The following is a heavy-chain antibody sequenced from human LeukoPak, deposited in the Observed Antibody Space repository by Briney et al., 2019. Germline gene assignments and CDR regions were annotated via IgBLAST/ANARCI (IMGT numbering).Heavy chain of an antibody. CDR1: GFIFSRDW. CDR3: AKDPIFSGSYGVFDY. J-gene: IGHJ4*02. V-gene: IGHV3-7*03. CDR2: IKGDGSKK. D-gene: IGHD1-26*01. Sequence: GGSLRLSCATSGFIFSRDWMTWVRQAPGKGPEWVANIKGDGSKKNLVDSVKGRFTISRDNSKNTLYLQMNSLRAGDTAVYYCAKDPIFSGSYGVFDYWGLGTLVTVSS.